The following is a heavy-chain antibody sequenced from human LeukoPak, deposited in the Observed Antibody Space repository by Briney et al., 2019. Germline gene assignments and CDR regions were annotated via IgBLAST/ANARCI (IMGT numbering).Heavy chain of an antibody. CDR2: IKQDGSEK. D-gene: IGHD3-10*01. CDR1: GFTFSSYW. V-gene: IGHV3-7*03. Sequence: GGSLRLSCAASGFTFSSYWMSWVRQAPGKGLEWVANIKQDGSEKYYVDSVKGRFTISRDNAKNSLYLQMNSLRAEDTAVYYCAKDMWEVRGLVDYWGQGTLVTVSS. J-gene: IGHJ4*02. CDR3: AKDMWEVRGLVDY.